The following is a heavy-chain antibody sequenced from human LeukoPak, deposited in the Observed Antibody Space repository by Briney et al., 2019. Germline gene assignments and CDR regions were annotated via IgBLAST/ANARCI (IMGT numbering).Heavy chain of an antibody. J-gene: IGHJ5*02. Sequence: SETLSLTCTVSGGSISSYYWSWIRQPPGKGLEWIGYIYYSGSTNYNPSLTSRVTIAVDTSKNQFSLKLSSVTAADTAVYYCARGKYGDYSWFDPWGQGTLVTVSS. CDR2: IYYSGST. CDR1: GGSISSYY. D-gene: IGHD4-17*01. V-gene: IGHV4-59*01. CDR3: ARGKYGDYSWFDP.